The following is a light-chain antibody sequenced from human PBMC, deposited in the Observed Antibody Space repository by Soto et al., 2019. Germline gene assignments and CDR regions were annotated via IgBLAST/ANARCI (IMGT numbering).Light chain of an antibody. J-gene: IGLJ1*01. V-gene: IGLV2-23*01. CDR2: EDS. CDR1: SNDVGGHKL. Sequence: QSALTQPASVSGSPGQSITISCTGTSNDVGGHKLVSWYQQHPGIAPNLMIHEDSQRPSGVSNRFSGSKSGNTASLTISGLQAEDEADYYCCSYASSTTPYVFGTGTKVTVL. CDR3: CSYASSTTPYV.